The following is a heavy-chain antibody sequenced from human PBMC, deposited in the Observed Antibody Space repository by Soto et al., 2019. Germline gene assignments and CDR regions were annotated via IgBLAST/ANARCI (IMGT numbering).Heavy chain of an antibody. Sequence: SETLSLTCTVSGGSISSGFYYWSWIRQHPGKGLEWIGYIYYSGSTYYNPSLKSRVTISVDTSKNQFSLKLSSVTAADTAVYYCARATKLRFLGVWGQGTTVTVSS. CDR3: ARATKLRFLGV. CDR1: GGSISSGFYY. V-gene: IGHV4-31*03. D-gene: IGHD3-3*01. CDR2: IYYSGST. J-gene: IGHJ6*02.